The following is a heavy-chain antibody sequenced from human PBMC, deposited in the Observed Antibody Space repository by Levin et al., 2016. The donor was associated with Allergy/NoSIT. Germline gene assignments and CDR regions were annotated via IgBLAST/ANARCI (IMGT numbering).Heavy chain of an antibody. CDR3: ARILEDTARNSYLYFDY. Sequence: WIRQPPGKALEWLAHIFSNDEKSYSTSLKSRLTISKDTSKSQVVLTMTNMDPVDTATYYCARILEDTARNSYLYFDYWGQGTLVTVSS. CDR2: IFSNDEK. V-gene: IGHV2-26*01. J-gene: IGHJ4*02. D-gene: IGHD5-18*01.